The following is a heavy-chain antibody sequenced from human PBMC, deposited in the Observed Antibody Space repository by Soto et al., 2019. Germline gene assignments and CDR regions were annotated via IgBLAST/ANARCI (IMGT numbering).Heavy chain of an antibody. V-gene: IGHV1-69*02. CDR2: IIPILGIA. Sequence: QVPLVQSGAEVKKPGSSVKVSCKASGGTFSSYTISWVRQAPGQGLEWMGRIIPILGIANYAQKFQGRVTITADKSTSTAYMELSSLRSEDTAVYYCARQIVGATSYYFDYWGQGTLVTVSS. J-gene: IGHJ4*02. CDR3: ARQIVGATSYYFDY. CDR1: GGTFSSYT. D-gene: IGHD1-26*01.